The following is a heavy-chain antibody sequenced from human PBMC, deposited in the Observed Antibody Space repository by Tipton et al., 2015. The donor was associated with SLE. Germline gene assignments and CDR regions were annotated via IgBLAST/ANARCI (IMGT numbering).Heavy chain of an antibody. V-gene: IGHV3-30*02. CDR2: IRYDGSNK. CDR1: GFTFSSYG. Sequence: SLRLSCAASGFTFSSYGMHWVRQAPGKGLEWVAFIRYDGSNKYYADSVKGRFTISRDNSKNTLYLQMNSLRAEDTAVYYCAKGGTWGSYRPRYNWFDPWGQGTLVTVSS. CDR3: AKGGTWGSYRPRYNWFDP. D-gene: IGHD3-16*02. J-gene: IGHJ5*02.